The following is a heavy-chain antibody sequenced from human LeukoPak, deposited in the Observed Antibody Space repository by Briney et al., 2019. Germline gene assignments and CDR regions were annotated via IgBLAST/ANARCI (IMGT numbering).Heavy chain of an antibody. CDR2: ISYDGSNK. CDR1: GFTFSSYG. V-gene: IGHV3-30*03. CDR3: TRHPYGEDSDY. D-gene: IGHD4-17*01. J-gene: IGHJ4*02. Sequence: PGRSLRLSCAASGFTFSSYGMHWVRQAPGKGLEWVAVISYDGSNKYYADSVKGRFTISRDNSKNTLYLQMNSLKTEDTAVYYCTRHPYGEDSDYWGQGTLVTVSS.